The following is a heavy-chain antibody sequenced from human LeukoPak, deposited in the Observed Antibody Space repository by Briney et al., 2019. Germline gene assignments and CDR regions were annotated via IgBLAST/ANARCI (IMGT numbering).Heavy chain of an antibody. V-gene: IGHV1-2*06. J-gene: IGHJ6*03. Sequence: ASVKVSCKASGYTFTGYYMRWVRQAPGQGLEGMGRINPNSGGTNYAQKFQGRVTMTRDTSISTAYMELSRLISDDTAVYYCARHTPYYYYYMDVWGKGTTVTVSS. D-gene: IGHD2-21*01. CDR1: GYTFTGYY. CDR3: ARHTPYYYYYMDV. CDR2: INPNSGGT.